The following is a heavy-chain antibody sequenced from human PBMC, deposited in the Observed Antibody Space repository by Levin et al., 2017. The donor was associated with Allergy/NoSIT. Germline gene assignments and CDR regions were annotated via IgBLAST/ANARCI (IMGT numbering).Heavy chain of an antibody. CDR2: IRSKANSYAT. CDR1: GFTFSGSA. CDR3: TRPRICSGGSCYSVAFDI. V-gene: IGHV3-73*01. D-gene: IGHD2-15*01. J-gene: IGHJ3*02. Sequence: GGSLRLSCAASGFTFSGSAMHWVRQASGKGLEWVGRIRSKANSYATAYAASVKGRFTISRDDSKNTAYLQMNSLKTEDTAVYYCTRPRICSGGSCYSVAFDIWGQGTMVTVSS.